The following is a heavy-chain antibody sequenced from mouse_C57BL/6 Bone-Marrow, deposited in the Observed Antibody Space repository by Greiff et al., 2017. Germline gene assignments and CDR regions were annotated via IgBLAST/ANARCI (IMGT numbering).Heavy chain of an antibody. D-gene: IGHD1-1*01. CDR2: INPGSGGT. J-gene: IGHJ3*01. Sequence: QVHVKQSGAELVRPGTSVKVSCKASGYAFTNYLIEWVKQRPGQGLEWIGVINPGSGGTNYNEKFKGKATLTADKSSSTAYMQLSSLTSEDSAVYFCARSNYYGSPPFAYWGQGTLVTVSA. CDR1: GYAFTNYL. V-gene: IGHV1-54*01. CDR3: ARSNYYGSPPFAY.